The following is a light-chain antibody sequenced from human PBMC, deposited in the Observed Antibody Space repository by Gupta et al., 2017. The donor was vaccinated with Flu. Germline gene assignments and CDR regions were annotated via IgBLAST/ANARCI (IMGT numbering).Light chain of an antibody. J-gene: IGLJ2*01. CDR2: GIT. V-gene: IGLV2-11*03. Sequence: SDIGNYYYVCWYQQQPGKATELMIYGITERPSGVPERFSGSKSGKTASLTISVLQADDEASYYCGSYAGTFTFVFGGGTNLTVL. CDR3: GSYAGTFTFV. CDR1: SDIGNYYY.